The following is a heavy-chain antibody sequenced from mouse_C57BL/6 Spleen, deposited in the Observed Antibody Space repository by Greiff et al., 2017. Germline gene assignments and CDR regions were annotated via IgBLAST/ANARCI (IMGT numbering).Heavy chain of an antibody. V-gene: IGHV14-4*01. CDR3: TTGYVDAMDY. CDR1: GFNIKDDY. J-gene: IGHJ4*01. Sequence: EVQLQQSGAELVRPGASVKLSCTASGFNIKDDYMHWVKQRPEQGLEWIGWIDPENGDTEYASKFQGKATITADTSSNTAYLQLSSLTSEDTAVYYCTTGYVDAMDYWGQGTSVTVSS. CDR2: IDPENGDT. D-gene: IGHD1-2*01.